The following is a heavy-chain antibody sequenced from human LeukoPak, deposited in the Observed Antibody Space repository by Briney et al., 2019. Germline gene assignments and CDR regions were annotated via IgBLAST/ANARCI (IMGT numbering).Heavy chain of an antibody. D-gene: IGHD2-15*01. J-gene: IGHJ4*02. CDR2: INPSGGNT. V-gene: IGHV1-46*01. CDR1: GYTFTSYY. CDR3: ARGVVAANV. Sequence: ASVKVSCKASGYTFTSYYMHWVRQAPGQGLEWMGIINPSGGNTSYAQKFQGRVTMTRDTSISTAYMELSRLRSDDTAVYYCARGVVAANVWGRGTLVTVSS.